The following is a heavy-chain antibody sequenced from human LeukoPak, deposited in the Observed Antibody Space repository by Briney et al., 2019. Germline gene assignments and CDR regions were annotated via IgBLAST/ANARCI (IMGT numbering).Heavy chain of an antibody. D-gene: IGHD4-17*01. CDR1: GFTFDDYA. Sequence: GGSLRLSCAASGFTFDDYAMHWVRQAPGKGLEWVSGISWNSGSIGYADSVKGRFTISRDNAKNSLYLQMNSLKTEDTAVYYCTTRGTTVTDMFDYWGQGTLVTVSS. V-gene: IGHV3-9*01. J-gene: IGHJ4*02. CDR2: ISWNSGSI. CDR3: TTRGTTVTDMFDY.